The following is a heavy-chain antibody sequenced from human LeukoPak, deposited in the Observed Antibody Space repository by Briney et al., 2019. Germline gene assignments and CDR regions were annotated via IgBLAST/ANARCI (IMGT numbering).Heavy chain of an antibody. CDR3: ARQASRYYGSGSYYKTSGSGFDY. CDR2: IFTSGST. Sequence: SETLSLTCTVSGGSISSGSYYWSWIRQPAGKGLEWIGRIFTSGSTKYNPSLKSRVTISVDTSKNQFSLKLSSVTAADTAVYYCARQASRYYGSGSYYKTSGSGFDYWGQGTLVTVSS. V-gene: IGHV4-61*02. J-gene: IGHJ4*02. D-gene: IGHD3-10*01. CDR1: GGSISSGSYY.